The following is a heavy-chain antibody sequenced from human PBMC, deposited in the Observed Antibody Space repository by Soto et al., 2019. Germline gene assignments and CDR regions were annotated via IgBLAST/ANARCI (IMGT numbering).Heavy chain of an antibody. CDR3: ARGNPFNYAGFDV. J-gene: IGHJ6*02. V-gene: IGHV1-8*01. Sequence: AHLEQSGAEVKRPGASVKVSCKASGYTFSDFDINWLRQASGQGPERMGWMNAKSGDTFFAQRFQGKFNMTWDTSLSTAYMEVGSLTSDDTAMSYCARGNPFNYAGFDVWGQGTTVAVSS. CDR2: MNAKSGDT. D-gene: IGHD3-16*01. CDR1: GYTFSDFD.